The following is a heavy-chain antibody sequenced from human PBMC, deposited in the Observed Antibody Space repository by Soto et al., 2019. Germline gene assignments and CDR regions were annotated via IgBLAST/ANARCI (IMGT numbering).Heavy chain of an antibody. CDR2: ISSNGVGT. Sequence: GGSLRLSCAASGFTLSGYAMDWVRQAPGKGLEYVSGISSNGVGTYYANSVQGRFTISRDSSKNTVYLQMGSLRPEDMAVYYCARRARPDFYYMDVWGKGTTVTVSS. V-gene: IGHV3-64*01. CDR3: ARRARPDFYYMDV. CDR1: GFTLSGYA. D-gene: IGHD6-6*01. J-gene: IGHJ6*03.